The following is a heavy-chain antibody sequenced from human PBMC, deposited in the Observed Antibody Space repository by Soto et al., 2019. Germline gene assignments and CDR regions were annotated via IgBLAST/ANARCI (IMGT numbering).Heavy chain of an antibody. D-gene: IGHD3-3*01. CDR3: ARAFTYDFWSGPYYYMDV. CDR2: IGTAGDT. CDR1: GFTFSSYD. Sequence: PGGSLRLSCAASGFTFSSYDMHWVRQATGKGLEWVSAIGTAGDTYYPGSVKGRFTISRENAKNSLYLQMNSLRAGDTAVYYCARAFTYDFWSGPYYYMDVWGKGTTVTVSS. J-gene: IGHJ6*03. V-gene: IGHV3-13*01.